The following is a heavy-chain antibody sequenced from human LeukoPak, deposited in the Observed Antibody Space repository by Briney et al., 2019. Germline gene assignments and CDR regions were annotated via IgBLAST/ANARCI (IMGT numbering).Heavy chain of an antibody. J-gene: IGHJ2*01. CDR3: ARIRRYDYDGFRPGWVYWYFGV. D-gene: IGHD4-23*01. CDR2: IYYNGST. V-gene: IGHV4-59*02. Sequence: SETLSLTCSVSGGSVSSYCWSWIRQPPGKGLEWIGFIYYNGSTNYNPSLKSRITISVDTSKNQFSLKLNSVTAADTAIFYCARIRRYDYDGFRPGWVYWYFGVWGRGTLVTVSS. CDR1: GGSVSSYC.